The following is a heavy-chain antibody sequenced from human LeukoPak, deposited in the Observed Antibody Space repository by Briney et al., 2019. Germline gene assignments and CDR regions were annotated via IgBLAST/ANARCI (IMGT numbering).Heavy chain of an antibody. CDR1: GGSFSSEA. J-gene: IGHJ4*02. Sequence: SVKVSCKAFGGSFSSEAISWVRQAPGQGLEWMGGIIPIFGTANYAQKFQGRVTITTDESTSTAYMEVSSLRSEDTAVYYCGRKAGDCGGGTCYSIGYWGQGTLVTVSS. V-gene: IGHV1-69*05. CDR2: IIPIFGTA. D-gene: IGHD2-15*01. CDR3: GRKAGDCGGGTCYSIGY.